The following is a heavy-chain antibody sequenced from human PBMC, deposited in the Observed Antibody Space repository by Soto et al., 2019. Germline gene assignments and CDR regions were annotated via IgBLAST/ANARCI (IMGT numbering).Heavy chain of an antibody. V-gene: IGHV3-33*01. CDR2: IWYDGSNK. J-gene: IGHJ4*02. Sequence: GGSLRLSCAASGFTFSSYGMHWVRQAPGKGLEWVAVIWYDGSNKYYADSVKGRFTISRDNSKNTLYLQMNSLRAEDTAVYYCARDLDWFGELLGFDYWGQGTLVTVSS. CDR3: ARDLDWFGELLGFDY. D-gene: IGHD3-10*01. CDR1: GFTFSSYG.